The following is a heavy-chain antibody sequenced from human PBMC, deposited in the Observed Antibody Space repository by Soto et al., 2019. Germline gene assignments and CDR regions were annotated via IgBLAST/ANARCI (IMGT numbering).Heavy chain of an antibody. CDR2: ISYDGSNK. V-gene: IGHV3-30*18. Sequence: LRLSRAASGFTFSSYGMHWVRQAPGKGLEWVAVISYDGSNKYYADSVKGRFTISRDNSKNTLYLQMNSLRAEDTAVYYCAKDHGADPLYYHYSGMDVWGHVTTVTVSS. CDR3: AKDHGADPLYYHYSGMDV. CDR1: GFTFSSYG. J-gene: IGHJ6*02. D-gene: IGHD3-10*01.